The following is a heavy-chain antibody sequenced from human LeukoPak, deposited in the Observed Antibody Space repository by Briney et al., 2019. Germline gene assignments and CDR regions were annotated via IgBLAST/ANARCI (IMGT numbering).Heavy chain of an antibody. CDR3: ASLRGLGPSDDFEI. CDR1: GGTISGSSYY. V-gene: IGHV4-39*02. D-gene: IGHD2-15*01. CDR2: IYDSGRN. Sequence: SETLSLTCTVSGGTISGSSYYWGWIRQPPGKGLEWIGSIYDSGRNYHNPSLNRRVTISVDTSKTHFSLKLSSGTDADPGYYYCASLRGLGPSDDFEIWGERAMVTVSS. J-gene: IGHJ3*02.